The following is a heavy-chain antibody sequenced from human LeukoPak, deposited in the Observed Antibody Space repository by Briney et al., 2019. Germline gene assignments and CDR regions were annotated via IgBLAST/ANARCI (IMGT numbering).Heavy chain of an antibody. CDR3: ARTTVTDYYFYYAMDV. CDR1: GFTFSNYA. CDR2: ISGSGGST. V-gene: IGHV3-23*01. J-gene: IGHJ6*02. Sequence: GGSLRLSCAAAGFTFSNYAMSWVRQTPGKGLEWVSTISGSGGSTSYADSVKGRLTISRDNSKNTLFLQMISLRAEDTIVYFCARTTVTDYYFYYAMDVWGQGTTVTVSS. D-gene: IGHD4-17*01.